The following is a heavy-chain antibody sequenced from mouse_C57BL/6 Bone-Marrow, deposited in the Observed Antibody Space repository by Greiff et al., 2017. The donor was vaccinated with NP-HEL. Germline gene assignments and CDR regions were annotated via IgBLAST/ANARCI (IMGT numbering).Heavy chain of an antibody. Sequence: VQLQQSGTVLARPGASVKMSCKTSGYTFTSYWMHWVNQRPGQGLEWIGAIYPGNSDTSYNQKFKGKAKLTAVTSASTAYMELSSLTNEDSAVYYCTRWFTMVTPYAMDYWGQGTSVTVSS. V-gene: IGHV1-5*01. CDR3: TRWFTMVTPYAMDY. D-gene: IGHD2-2*01. CDR1: GYTFTSYW. CDR2: IYPGNSDT. J-gene: IGHJ4*01.